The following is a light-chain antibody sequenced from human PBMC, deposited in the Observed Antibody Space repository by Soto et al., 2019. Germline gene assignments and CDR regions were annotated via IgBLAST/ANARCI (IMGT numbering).Light chain of an antibody. V-gene: IGLV1-40*01. CDR1: SSNIGGGYD. CDR3: QSYDSSLSVVV. J-gene: IGLJ2*01. CDR2: GNS. Sequence: QSVLTQPPSVSGAPGQRVTISCSGSSSNIGGGYDVHWYQQLPGTAPKLLIYGNSNLPSGVPDRFSGSKSGTSASLAITGLQAEDEADYYCQSYDSSLSVVVFGGGTKVTVL.